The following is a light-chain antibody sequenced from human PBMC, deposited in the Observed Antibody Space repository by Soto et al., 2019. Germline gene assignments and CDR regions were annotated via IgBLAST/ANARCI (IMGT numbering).Light chain of an antibody. CDR1: QSISAW. CDR2: KAS. CDR3: QQYNNYGSWT. V-gene: IGKV1-5*03. J-gene: IGKJ1*01. Sequence: DIQMTQSPSTLSASVGDTVTITCRDSQSISAWLAWYQQKPGKAPKLLIYKASSLDSGVPSRFSGSGSGTEFTLTISSLQPDDFATYYCQQYNNYGSWTFGQGTKVDIK.